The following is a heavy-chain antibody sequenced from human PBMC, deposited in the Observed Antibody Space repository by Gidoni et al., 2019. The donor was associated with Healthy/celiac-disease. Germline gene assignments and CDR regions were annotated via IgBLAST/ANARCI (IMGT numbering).Heavy chain of an antibody. CDR1: GITFSSYV. CDR3: AKAFSGWYVDY. D-gene: IGHD6-19*01. CDR2: ISYDGDNK. Sequence: VQLVESVGGVVPSRRSLRLSCAASGITFSSYVMHWVRQAPGKGLEWVAIISYDGDNKYYADSVKGRFTISRDNSKNTLYLQMNSLRAEDTAVYYCAKAFSGWYVDYWGQGTLVTVSS. J-gene: IGHJ4*02. V-gene: IGHV3-30*18.